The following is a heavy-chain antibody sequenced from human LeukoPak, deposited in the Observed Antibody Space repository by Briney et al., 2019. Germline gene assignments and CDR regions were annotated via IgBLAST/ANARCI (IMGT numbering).Heavy chain of an antibody. CDR1: GGSISSGSYY. J-gene: IGHJ3*02. Sequence: PSETLSLTCTVSGGSISSGSYYWSWIRQPAGKGLEWIGRIYTSGSTNYNPSLKSRVTISVDTSKNQFSLKLSSVTAADTAVYYCARRALSDAFDIWGQGTMVTVSS. CDR2: IYTSGST. CDR3: ARRALSDAFDI. D-gene: IGHD2/OR15-2a*01. V-gene: IGHV4-61*02.